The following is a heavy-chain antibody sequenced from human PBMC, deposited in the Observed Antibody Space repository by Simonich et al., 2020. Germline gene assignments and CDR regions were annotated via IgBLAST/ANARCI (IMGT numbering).Heavy chain of an antibody. D-gene: IGHD2-2*01. CDR1: GYTFTCYY. J-gene: IGHJ3*02. CDR3: ARETFLGYCSSTSCYDAFDI. V-gene: IGHV1-2*02. CDR2: INHNSGGP. Sequence: QVPLVQSGAEVKKPGPSVKVSCKVSGYTFTCYYMHWVPQAPGQGLGRLGGINHNSGGPKYAQKITGRVTRTRDTSIGTAYMELSRLRADDTAVYYCARETFLGYCSSTSCYDAFDIWGQGTMVTVSS.